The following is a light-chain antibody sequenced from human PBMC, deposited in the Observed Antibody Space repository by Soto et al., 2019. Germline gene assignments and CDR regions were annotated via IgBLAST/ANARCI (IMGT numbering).Light chain of an antibody. CDR3: QQYGTSPFT. CDR1: ESVSSNY. Sequence: EIVLTQSPGTLSLSPGEGATLSCRASESVSSNYLAWYQQKTGQPPRLLIYGASSRATGIPDRFSGSGSGTDFTLIISRLEPEDFAVFYCQQYGTSPFTFGPGTKVDI. J-gene: IGKJ3*01. V-gene: IGKV3-20*01. CDR2: GAS.